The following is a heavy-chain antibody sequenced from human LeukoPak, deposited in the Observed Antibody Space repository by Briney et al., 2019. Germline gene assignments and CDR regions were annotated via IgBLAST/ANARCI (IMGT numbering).Heavy chain of an antibody. CDR3: AKVLSGSPPQAFEY. CDR1: GFTFSNYA. CDR2: ISGSGGTT. Sequence: PGGSLRLSCAASGFTFSNYAMSWVRQAPGKGLEWVSAISGSGGTTYYADSVKGRFSISRDNSKNTVYLQMNSLRAEDTAIYYCAKVLSGSPPQAFEYWGQGTLLTVTS. J-gene: IGHJ4*02. V-gene: IGHV3-23*01. D-gene: IGHD1-26*01.